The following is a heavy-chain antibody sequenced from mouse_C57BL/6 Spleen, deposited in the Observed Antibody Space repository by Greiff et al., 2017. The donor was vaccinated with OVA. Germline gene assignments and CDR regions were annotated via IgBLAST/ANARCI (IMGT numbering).Heavy chain of an antibody. CDR3: ARDAITTVEPYFDY. CDR1: GYSITSGYY. J-gene: IGHJ2*01. D-gene: IGHD1-1*01. Sequence: EVQLKESGPGLVKPSQSLSPTCSVTGYSITSGYYWNWIRQFPGNKLEWMGYISYDGSNNYNPSLKNRISITRDTSKNQFFLKLNSVTTEDTATYYCARDAITTVEPYFDYWGQGTTLTVSS. V-gene: IGHV3-6*01. CDR2: ISYDGSN.